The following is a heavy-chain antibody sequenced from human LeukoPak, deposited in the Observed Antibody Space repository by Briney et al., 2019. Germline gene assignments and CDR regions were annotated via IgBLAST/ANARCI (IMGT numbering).Heavy chain of an antibody. D-gene: IGHD6-19*01. CDR2: FDPEDGET. Sequence: ASVKVSCKASGYTFTGYYIHWVRQAPGKGLEWMGGFDPEDGETIYAQKFQGRVTMTEDTSTDTAYMELSSLRSEDTAVYYCATVEAVAGLFDYWGQGTLVTVSS. CDR1: GYTFTGYY. CDR3: ATVEAVAGLFDY. J-gene: IGHJ4*02. V-gene: IGHV1-24*01.